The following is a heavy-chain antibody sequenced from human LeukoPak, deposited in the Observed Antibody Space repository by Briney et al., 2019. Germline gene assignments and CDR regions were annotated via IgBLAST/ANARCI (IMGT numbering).Heavy chain of an antibody. CDR1: GGTFSSYA. V-gene: IGHV1-69*06. J-gene: IGHJ4*02. CDR3: ATATTTDYGDYAFDY. CDR2: IIPIFGTA. D-gene: IGHD4-17*01. Sequence: SVKVSCKASGGTFSSYAISWVRQAPGQGLEWMGGIIPIFGTANYAQKFQGRVTITADKSTSTAYMELSSLRSEDTAVYYCATATTTDYGDYAFDYWGQGTLVTVSS.